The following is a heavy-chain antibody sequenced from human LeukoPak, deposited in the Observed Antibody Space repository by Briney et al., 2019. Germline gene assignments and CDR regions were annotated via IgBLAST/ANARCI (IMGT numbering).Heavy chain of an antibody. CDR2: MSPNSGGT. D-gene: IGHD5-24*01. CDR3: ARDQEDGVFDY. V-gene: IGHV1-2*02. J-gene: IGHJ4*02. CDR1: GYTFTSYD. Sequence: GASVNVSCKASGYTFTSYDINWVRQATGQGLEWMGWMSPNSGGTNYAQKFQGRVTMTRDTSISTAYMELSRLRSDDTAVYYCARDQEDGVFDYWGQGTLVTVSS.